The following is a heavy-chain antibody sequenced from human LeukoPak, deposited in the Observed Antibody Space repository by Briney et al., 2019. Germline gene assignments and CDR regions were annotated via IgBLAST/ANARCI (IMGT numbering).Heavy chain of an antibody. Sequence: GGSLRLSCAASGFTFSSYSMNWVRQAPGKGLEWVSSICSSSSYIYYADSVKGRFTISRDNAKNSLYLQMNSLRAEDTAVYYCARDIFGRGYSGYEYYFDYWGQGTLVTVSS. CDR2: ICSSSSYI. J-gene: IGHJ4*02. CDR3: ARDIFGRGYSGYEYYFDY. CDR1: GFTFSSYS. V-gene: IGHV3-21*01. D-gene: IGHD5-12*01.